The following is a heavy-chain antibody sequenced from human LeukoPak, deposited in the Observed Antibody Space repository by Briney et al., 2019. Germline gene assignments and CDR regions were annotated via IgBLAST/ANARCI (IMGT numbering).Heavy chain of an antibody. J-gene: IGHJ4*02. V-gene: IGHV4-59*01. CDR3: ARSAVRGVISPQDY. Sequence: SETLSLTCAVYGGSFSGYYWSWIRQPPGKGLEWIGYIYYSGSTNYNPSLKSRVTISVDTSKNQFSLKLSSVTAADTAVYYCARSAVRGVISPQDYWGQGTLVTVSS. D-gene: IGHD3-10*01. CDR1: GGSFSGYY. CDR2: IYYSGST.